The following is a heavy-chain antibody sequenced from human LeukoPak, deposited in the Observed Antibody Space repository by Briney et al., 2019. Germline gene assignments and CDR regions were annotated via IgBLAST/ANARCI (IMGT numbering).Heavy chain of an antibody. D-gene: IGHD3-10*02. CDR3: AELGITMIGGV. CDR2: ISSSGSTI. Sequence: GGSLRLSCAASGFIFSNYEMNWVRQAPGKGLEWVSYISSSGSTICYADSVKGRFTISRDNAKNSLYLQMNSLRAEDTAVYYCAELGITMIGGVWGKGTTVTISS. CDR1: GFIFSNYE. J-gene: IGHJ6*04. V-gene: IGHV3-48*03.